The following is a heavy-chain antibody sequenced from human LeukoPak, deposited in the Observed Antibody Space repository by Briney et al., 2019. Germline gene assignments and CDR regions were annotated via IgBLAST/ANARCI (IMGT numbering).Heavy chain of an antibody. J-gene: IGHJ4*02. Sequence: TSQTLSLTCAVSGGSISSGGYSWSWIRQPPGKGLEWIGYIYHSGSTYYNPSLKSRVTISVDTSKNQFSLKLSSVTAADTAVYYCARESGYSSFYDYWGQGTLVTVSS. CDR1: GGSISSGGYS. CDR2: IYHSGST. D-gene: IGHD6-19*01. CDR3: ARESGYSSFYDY. V-gene: IGHV4-30-2*01.